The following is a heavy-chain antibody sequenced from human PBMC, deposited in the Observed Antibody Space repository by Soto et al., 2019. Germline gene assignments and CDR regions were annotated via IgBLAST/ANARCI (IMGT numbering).Heavy chain of an antibody. CDR2: INHSKIT. CDR3: ARLCRCSGFYCGDPRGFTF. D-gene: IGHD2-15*01. J-gene: IGHJ4*02. CDR1: GGSFNGYC. Sequence: QVQLQQWGTGLLRPSETLSLTCGVHGGSFNGYCWTWIRQARGKGLGWIGEINHSKITSYNPSLKNRLTISLDTSKRQISLDLRSVTAADTAVYYCARLCRCSGFYCGDPRGFTFWGPGTLVTVSS. V-gene: IGHV4-34*02.